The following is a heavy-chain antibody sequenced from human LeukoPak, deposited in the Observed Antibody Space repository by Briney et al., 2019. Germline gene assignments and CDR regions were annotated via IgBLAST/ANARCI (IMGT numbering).Heavy chain of an antibody. D-gene: IGHD2-2*01. CDR3: VRHILGYCGSTSCSASAFDI. J-gene: IGHJ3*02. CDR2: IYYSGST. V-gene: IGHV4-39*01. Sequence: SSVTLSLTCTVSGGSISSSSYSWGWVRQPPGKGLEWSGTIYYSGSTYYNPSLKSRVTISVDSSKNQFSLNLSSVTAADAAIYYCVRHILGYCGSTSCSASAFDIWGQGTVVTVSS. CDR1: GGSISSSSYS.